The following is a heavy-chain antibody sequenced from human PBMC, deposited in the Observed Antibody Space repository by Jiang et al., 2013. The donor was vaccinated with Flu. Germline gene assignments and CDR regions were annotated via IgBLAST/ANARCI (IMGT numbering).Heavy chain of an antibody. J-gene: IGHJ6*02. CDR2: ISSSGSTI. D-gene: IGHD2-15*01. CDR3: ARSWGIDCSGGSCYNYYYGMDV. Sequence: VQLLESGGGLVQPGGSLRLSCAASGFTFSSYEMNWVRQAPGKGLEWVSYISSSGSTIYYADSVKGRFTISRENAKNSLYLQMNSLRAGDTAVYYCARSWGIDCSGGSCYNYYYGMDVWGQGTTVTVSS. V-gene: IGHV3-48*03. CDR1: GFTFSSYE.